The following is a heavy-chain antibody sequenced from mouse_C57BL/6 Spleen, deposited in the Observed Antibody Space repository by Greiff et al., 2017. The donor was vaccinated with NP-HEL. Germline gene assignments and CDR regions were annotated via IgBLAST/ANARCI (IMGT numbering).Heavy chain of an antibody. D-gene: IGHD2-5*01. Sequence: VQLQQPGAELVKPGASVKLSCKASGYTFTSYWMHWVKQRPGQGLEWIGMIHPNSGSTNYNEKFKSKATLTVDKSSSTAYMQLSSLTSEDSAVYYCARGGTYYSNYEGYFDVWGTGTTVTVSS. V-gene: IGHV1-64*01. J-gene: IGHJ1*03. CDR3: ARGGTYYSNYEGYFDV. CDR1: GYTFTSYW. CDR2: IHPNSGST.